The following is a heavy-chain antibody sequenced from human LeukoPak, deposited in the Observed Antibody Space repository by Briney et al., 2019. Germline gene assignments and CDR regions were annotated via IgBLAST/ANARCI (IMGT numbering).Heavy chain of an antibody. D-gene: IGHD3-10*01. CDR3: ARGSRPMVPLSWFAP. CDR2: ISWNSGSI. V-gene: IGHV3-9*01. CDR1: RFTFDDYA. Sequence: GGSLRLSCAASRFTFDDYAMHWVRQAPGEGLDWISGISWNSGSIYYADSVKGRFTISRDNAKNSLYLQMNSLRAEDTALYYCARGSRPMVPLSWFAPWGQGTLVTVSS. J-gene: IGHJ5*02.